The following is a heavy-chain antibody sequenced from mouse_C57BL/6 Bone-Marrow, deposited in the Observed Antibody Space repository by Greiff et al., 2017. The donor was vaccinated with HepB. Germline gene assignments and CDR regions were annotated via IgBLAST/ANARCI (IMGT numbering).Heavy chain of an antibody. V-gene: IGHV1-26*01. Sequence: VQLQQSGPELVKPGASVKISCKASGYTFTDYYMNWVKQSHGKSLEWIGDINPNNGGTSYNQKFKGKATLTVDKSSSTAYMELRSLTSEDSAVYYCARGDYDGYYGVFYAMDYWGQGTSVTVSS. J-gene: IGHJ4*01. CDR3: ARGDYDGYYGVFYAMDY. CDR2: INPNNGGT. D-gene: IGHD2-3*01. CDR1: GYTFTDYY.